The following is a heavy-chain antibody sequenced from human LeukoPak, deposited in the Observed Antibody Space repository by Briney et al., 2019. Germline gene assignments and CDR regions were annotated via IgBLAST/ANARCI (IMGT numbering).Heavy chain of an antibody. V-gene: IGHV4-39*07. CDR2: IYYSGST. CDR1: GGSISSSSYY. CDR3: ARGPWRYCSGGSCYRTTTMVYMDV. J-gene: IGHJ6*03. Sequence: RASETLSLTCTVSGGSISSSSYYWGWIRQPPGKGLEWIGSIYYSGSTYYNPSLKSRVTISVDTSKNQFSLKLSSVTAADTAVYYCARGPWRYCSGGSCYRTTTMVYMDVWGKGTTVTVSS. D-gene: IGHD2-15*01.